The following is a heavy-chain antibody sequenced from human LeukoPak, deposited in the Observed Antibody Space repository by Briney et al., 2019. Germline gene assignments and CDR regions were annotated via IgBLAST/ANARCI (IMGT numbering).Heavy chain of an antibody. CDR1: GFTFSSYA. Sequence: GGSLRLSCAASGFTFSSYAMSWVRQAPGKGLEWVSAISGSGGSTYYADSVKGRFTISRDNPKNTLYLQMDSLRAEDTAVYYCAKSTLLWFGEFWGQGTLVTVSS. CDR2: ISGSGGST. V-gene: IGHV3-23*01. D-gene: IGHD3-10*01. CDR3: AKSTLLWFGEF. J-gene: IGHJ4*02.